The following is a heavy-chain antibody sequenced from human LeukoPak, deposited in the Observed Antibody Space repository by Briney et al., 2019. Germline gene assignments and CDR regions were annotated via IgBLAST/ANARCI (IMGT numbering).Heavy chain of an antibody. CDR2: IWYDGSNK. CDR3: ARGAVGLLWTNYAD. V-gene: IGHV3-33*01. D-gene: IGHD3-10*01. CDR1: GFTFSSYG. Sequence: GGSLRLSCAASGFTFSSYGMHWVRQAPGKGLEWVAGIWYDGSNKYYADSVKGRFTISRDNSQNTLYLQMNSLRAEDTAVYYCARGAVGLLWTNYADWGQGTLVTVSS. J-gene: IGHJ4*02.